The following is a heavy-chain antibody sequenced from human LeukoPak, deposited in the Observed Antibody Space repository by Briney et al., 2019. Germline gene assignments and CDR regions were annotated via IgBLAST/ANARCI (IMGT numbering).Heavy chain of an antibody. Sequence: ASVKVSCKASGYTFTGYYMHWVRQAPGQGLEWMGWINRNSGGTNYAQTFQGRVTMNRDTSISTAYMELSRLRSDDTAVYYCARVVCSSTSCYKDGFDIWGQGTMVTVSS. CDR1: GYTFTGYY. J-gene: IGHJ3*02. D-gene: IGHD2-2*02. CDR2: INRNSGGT. CDR3: ARVVCSSTSCYKDGFDI. V-gene: IGHV1-2*02.